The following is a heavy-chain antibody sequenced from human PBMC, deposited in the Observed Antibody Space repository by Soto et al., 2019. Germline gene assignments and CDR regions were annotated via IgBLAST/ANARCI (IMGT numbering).Heavy chain of an antibody. Sequence: TGGSLRLSCAASGFTFSSYSMNWVRQAPGKGLEWVSSISSSSSYIYYADSVKGRFTISRDNAKNSLYLQMNSLRAEDTAVYYCAREIKKVLLLYYLTAFDIWGQGTMVTVSS. CDR1: GFTFSSYS. D-gene: IGHD2-8*01. V-gene: IGHV3-21*01. CDR3: AREIKKVLLLYYLTAFDI. J-gene: IGHJ3*02. CDR2: ISSSSSYI.